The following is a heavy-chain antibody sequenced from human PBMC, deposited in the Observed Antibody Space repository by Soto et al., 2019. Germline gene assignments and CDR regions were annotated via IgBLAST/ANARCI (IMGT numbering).Heavy chain of an antibody. D-gene: IGHD2-21*01. CDR1: GFTFSSYA. Sequence: QVQLVESGGGVVQPGRSLRLSCAASGFTFSSYAMHWVRQAPGKGLEWVAVISYDGSNKYYADSVKGRFTISRDNSKNPPYRQTNSLRAANTAVYSCPSLGGVAADYYYYGMDVWGHGTTVTVSS. V-gene: IGHV3-30-3*01. CDR3: PSLGGVAADYYYYGMDV. CDR2: ISYDGSNK. J-gene: IGHJ6*02.